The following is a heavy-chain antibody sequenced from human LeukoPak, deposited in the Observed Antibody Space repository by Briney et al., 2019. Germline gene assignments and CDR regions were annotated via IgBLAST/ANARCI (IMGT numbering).Heavy chain of an antibody. CDR3: AIKRYQQSSDYYYYYMDV. CDR2: MNPNSGNT. D-gene: IGHD6-13*01. J-gene: IGHJ6*03. V-gene: IGHV1-8*01. Sequence: ASVKVSCKASGYTFTSYDINWVRQATGQGLEWMGWMNPNSGNTGYAQKFQGRVTMTRNTSISTAYMELSSLRSEDTAVYYCAIKRYQQSSDYYYYYMDVWGKGTTVTVSS. CDR1: GYTFTSYD.